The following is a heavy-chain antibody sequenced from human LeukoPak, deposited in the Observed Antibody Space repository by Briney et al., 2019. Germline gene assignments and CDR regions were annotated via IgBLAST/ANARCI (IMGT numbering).Heavy chain of an antibody. CDR3: ARDTLPSYYYDSSGYYTAFDI. J-gene: IGHJ3*02. V-gene: IGHV3-21*01. CDR1: GFTFSSYA. Sequence: GGSLRLSCAASGFTFSSYAMSWVRQAPGKGLEWVSSISSSSSYIYYADSVKGRFTISRDNAKSSLYLQMNSLRAEDTAVYYCARDTLPSYYYDSSGYYTAFDIWGQGTMVTVSS. CDR2: ISSSSSYI. D-gene: IGHD3-22*01.